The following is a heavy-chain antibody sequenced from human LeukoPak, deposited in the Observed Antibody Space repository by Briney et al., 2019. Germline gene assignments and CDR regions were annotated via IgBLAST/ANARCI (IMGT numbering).Heavy chain of an antibody. V-gene: IGHV3-21*01. Sequence: GGSLRLSCAASGFTFSSYSMNWVRQAPGKGLEWVSSIISSSSYIYYADSVKGRFTISRGNAKSSLYLQMNSLRAEDTAVYYCARVDLAAAFDYWGQGTLVTVSS. D-gene: IGHD6-13*01. CDR1: GFTFSSYS. CDR2: IISSSSYI. CDR3: ARVDLAAAFDY. J-gene: IGHJ4*02.